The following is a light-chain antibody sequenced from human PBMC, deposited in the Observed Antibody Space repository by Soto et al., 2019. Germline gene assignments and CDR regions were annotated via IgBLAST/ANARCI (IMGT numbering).Light chain of an antibody. J-gene: IGLJ2*01. CDR1: KLGDKY. CDR2: QVN. Sequence: SYELTQPPLVSVSPGQTASITCSGDKLGDKYACWYQQKPGQSPVLVIYQVNKRPSGIPERFSGSNSGNTATLTISGTQAMDEADYYCQAWDSSTDVVFGGGTKLTVL. V-gene: IGLV3-1*01. CDR3: QAWDSSTDVV.